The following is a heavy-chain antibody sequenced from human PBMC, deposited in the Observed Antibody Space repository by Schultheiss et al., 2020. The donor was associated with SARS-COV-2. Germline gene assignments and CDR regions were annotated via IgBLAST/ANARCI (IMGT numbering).Heavy chain of an antibody. Sequence: GESLKISCAASGFIFSSYWMSWVRQAPGKGLEWVSSISSSSSYIYYADSVKGRFTISRDNAKNSLYLQMNSLRAEDTAVYYCARSGRNCSGPVWGQGTTVTVSS. CDR3: ARSGRNCSGPV. V-gene: IGHV3-21*01. J-gene: IGHJ6*02. CDR2: ISSSSSYI. CDR1: GFIFSSYW. D-gene: IGHD2-15*01.